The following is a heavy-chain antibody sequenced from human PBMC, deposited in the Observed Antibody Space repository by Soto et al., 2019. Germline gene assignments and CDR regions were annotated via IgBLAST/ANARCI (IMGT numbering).Heavy chain of an antibody. Sequence: QVHLVQSGAEVKKPGASVKVSCQGSGYAFTTYGITWVRQAPGQGLEWMGWISAHNGNTNYAQKLQGRVTVTRDTSTSTAYMERRSLRYDDTAMYYCARGRYGGYWGQGALVTVSS. CDR3: ARGRYGGY. J-gene: IGHJ4*02. CDR1: GYAFTTYG. D-gene: IGHD3-10*01. V-gene: IGHV1-18*01. CDR2: ISAHNGNT.